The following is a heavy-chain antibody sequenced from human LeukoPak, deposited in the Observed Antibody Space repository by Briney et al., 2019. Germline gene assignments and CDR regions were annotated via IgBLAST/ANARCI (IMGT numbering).Heavy chain of an antibody. J-gene: IGHJ4*02. CDR1: GFTLSSYG. CDR3: ARDTRFWDFDY. Sequence: GGSLRLSCAASGFTLSSYGMNWVRQAPGKGLEWVSSISSRSYIYYADSVKGRFTISRDNSKNTLYLQMNSLRAEDTAAYYCARDTRFWDFDYWGQGTLVTVSS. CDR2: ISSRSYI. D-gene: IGHD7-27*01. V-gene: IGHV3-21*01.